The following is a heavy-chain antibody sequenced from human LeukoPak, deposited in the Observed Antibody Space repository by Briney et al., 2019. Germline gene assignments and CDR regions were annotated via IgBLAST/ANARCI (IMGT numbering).Heavy chain of an antibody. D-gene: IGHD1-26*01. Sequence: ASVKVSCKASEYTFTSYYMHWVRQAPGQGLEWMGIINPSGGSTSYAQKFQGRVTMTRDTSTSTVYMELSSLRSEDTAVYYCALWELRNDAFDIWGQGTMVTVSS. J-gene: IGHJ3*02. V-gene: IGHV1-46*03. CDR2: INPSGGST. CDR3: ALWELRNDAFDI. CDR1: EYTFTSYY.